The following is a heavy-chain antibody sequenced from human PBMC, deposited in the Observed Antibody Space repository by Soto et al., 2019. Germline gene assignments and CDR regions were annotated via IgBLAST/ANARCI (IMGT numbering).Heavy chain of an antibody. Sequence: SETLSLTCTVSGGSISSSSYYWGWIRQPPGKGLEWIGSIYYSGSTYYNPSLKSRVTISVDTSKNQFSLKLSSVTAADTAVYYCAISGGTVTTHDYWGQGTLVTVSS. CDR1: GGSISSSSYY. V-gene: IGHV4-39*01. D-gene: IGHD4-17*01. J-gene: IGHJ4*02. CDR2: IYYSGST. CDR3: AISGGTVTTHDY.